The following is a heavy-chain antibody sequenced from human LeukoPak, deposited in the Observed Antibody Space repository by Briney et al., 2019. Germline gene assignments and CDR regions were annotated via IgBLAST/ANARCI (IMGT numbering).Heavy chain of an antibody. J-gene: IGHJ5*02. D-gene: IGHD3-10*01. CDR1: GGSISSSSYY. CDR2: IYYSGST. V-gene: IGHV4-61*05. CDR3: ARRGSGIRGSYYGSGFDP. Sequence: SETLSLTCTVSGGSISSSSYYWSWIRQPPGKGLEWIGYIYYSGSTNYNPSLKSRVTISVDTSKNQFSLKLSSVTAADTAVYYCARRGSGIRGSYYGSGFDPWGQGTLVTVSS.